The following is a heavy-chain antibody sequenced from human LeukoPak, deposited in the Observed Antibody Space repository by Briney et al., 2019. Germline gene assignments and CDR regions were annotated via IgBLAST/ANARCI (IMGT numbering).Heavy chain of an antibody. J-gene: IGHJ6*02. CDR1: GGSISISNW. Sequence: PSGTLSLTCAVSGGSISISNWWSWVRQPPGKGLEWIGEIHQSGSTNYNPPLKSRVTIAVDKSKNQFSLKLSSVTAADTAVYYCARDLGYCSGGSCYAGARNYYYYGMDVWGQGTTVTVSS. D-gene: IGHD2-15*01. V-gene: IGHV4-4*02. CDR3: ARDLGYCSGGSCYAGARNYYYYGMDV. CDR2: IHQSGST.